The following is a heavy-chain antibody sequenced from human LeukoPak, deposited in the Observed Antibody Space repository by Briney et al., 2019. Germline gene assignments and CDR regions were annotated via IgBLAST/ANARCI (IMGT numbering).Heavy chain of an antibody. CDR3: ARSGRGTYFYFDL. J-gene: IGHJ4*02. Sequence: ASVKVSCKASGYTFTNYAMNWVRQAPGQGLEWMGWISGSTGNTKYVEKFQGRLTVTADTSTGTAYLDLTKLRIDDTAVYFCARSGRGTYFYFDLWGQGTLVTVSS. CDR2: ISGSTGNT. D-gene: IGHD1-26*01. CDR1: GYTFTNYA. V-gene: IGHV1-18*01.